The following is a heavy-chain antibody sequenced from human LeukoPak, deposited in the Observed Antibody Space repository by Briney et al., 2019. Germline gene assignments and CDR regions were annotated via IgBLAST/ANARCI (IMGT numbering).Heavy chain of an antibody. CDR3: ARDQRYCSSTSCEYFQH. J-gene: IGHJ1*01. D-gene: IGHD2-2*01. V-gene: IGHV4-4*07. CDR1: GDSISSFY. Sequence: PSETLCLTCTVSGDSISSFYWSWIRQPAGKGLEWIGRIYTSGSTNYNPSLKSRVTMSVDTSKNQFSLKLSSVTAADTAVYYCARDQRYCSSTSCEYFQHWGQGTLVTVSS. CDR2: IYTSGST.